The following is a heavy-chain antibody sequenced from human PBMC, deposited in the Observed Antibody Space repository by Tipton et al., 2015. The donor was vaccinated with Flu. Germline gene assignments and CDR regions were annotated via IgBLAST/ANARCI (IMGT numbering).Heavy chain of an antibody. V-gene: IGHV3-7*04. CDR1: GFIFTDYW. D-gene: IGHD6-6*01. CDR2: INYDGSTV. CDR3: TRAIYSNSSH. Sequence: SLRLSCAASGFIFTDYWMAWVRQAPGKGLEWVANINYDGSTVYYVDSVKGRFTISRDNTKNSVYLQMNSLRAGDTALYFCTRAIYSNSSHWGQGTLVTVSS. J-gene: IGHJ4*02.